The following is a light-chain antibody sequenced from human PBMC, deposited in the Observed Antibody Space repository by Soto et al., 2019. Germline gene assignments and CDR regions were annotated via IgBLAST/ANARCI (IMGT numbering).Light chain of an antibody. J-gene: IGKJ2*01. CDR2: GAS. CDR3: QQYGSSVFT. CDR1: QTVTTNY. V-gene: IGKV3-20*01. Sequence: ETVLTQSPGTLSLSPGETATLSCRASQTVTTNYLAWYQQKPDQAPRLLIYGASSSATGIPDRFSGSGSGTDFTLTISRLEPEVFAVYYCQQYGSSVFTFGQGTKLEIK.